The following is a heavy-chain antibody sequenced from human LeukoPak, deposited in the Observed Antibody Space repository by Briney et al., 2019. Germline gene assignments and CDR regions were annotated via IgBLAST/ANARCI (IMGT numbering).Heavy chain of an antibody. Sequence: GGSLRLSCAASGFSFGTFAMSWVRQAPGKGLEWLSVISTGGSTNYADSVKGRFTISRDNSKNILYLQMNSLRAEDTAVYYCARDDYYDSSGLDYWGQGILVTVSS. V-gene: IGHV3-53*01. CDR1: GFSFGTFA. CDR2: ISTGGST. J-gene: IGHJ4*02. CDR3: ARDDYYDSSGLDY. D-gene: IGHD3-22*01.